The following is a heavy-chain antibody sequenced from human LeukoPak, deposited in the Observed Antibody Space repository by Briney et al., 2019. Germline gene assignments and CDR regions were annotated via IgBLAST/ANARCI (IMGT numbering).Heavy chain of an antibody. CDR2: INHSGST. V-gene: IGHV4-34*01. CDR1: GGSFSGYY. Sequence: KTSETLSLTCAVYGGSFSGYYWSWIRQPPGKGLEWIGEINHSGSTNYNPSLKSRVTISVDTSKNQFSLKLSSVTAADTAVYYCARSWRRRTSCYIWFDPWGQGTLVTVSS. D-gene: IGHD2-2*02. J-gene: IGHJ5*02. CDR3: ARSWRRRTSCYIWFDP.